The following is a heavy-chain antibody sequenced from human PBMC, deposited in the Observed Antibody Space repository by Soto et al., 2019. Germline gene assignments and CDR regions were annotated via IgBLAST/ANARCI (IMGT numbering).Heavy chain of an antibody. J-gene: IGHJ4*02. CDR1: GGSISSSNW. CDR3: ARGSRRFLEWFRFGAFDY. CDR2: IYHSGST. V-gene: IGHV4-4*02. Sequence: LCGGSISSSNWWSWVRQPPGKGLEWIGEIYHSGSTNYNPSLKSRVTISVDKSKNQFSLKLSSVTAADTAVYYCARGSRRFLEWFRFGAFDYWGQGTLVTVSS. D-gene: IGHD3-3*01.